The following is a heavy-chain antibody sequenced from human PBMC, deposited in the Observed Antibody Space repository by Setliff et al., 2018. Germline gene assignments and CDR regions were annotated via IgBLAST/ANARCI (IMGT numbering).Heavy chain of an antibody. Sequence: LRLSCTASGFTFSNAWMTWVRQAPGKGLEWVSVISGSGYSTYYADSVKGRFTTSRDNSKNTVFLQMNSLRAEDTAIYYCEAAMEDISSYFYMDVWGKGTTVTVSS. CDR3: EAAMEDISSYFYMDV. CDR2: ISGSGYST. CDR1: GFTFSNAW. V-gene: IGHV3-23*01. D-gene: IGHD1-1*01. J-gene: IGHJ6*03.